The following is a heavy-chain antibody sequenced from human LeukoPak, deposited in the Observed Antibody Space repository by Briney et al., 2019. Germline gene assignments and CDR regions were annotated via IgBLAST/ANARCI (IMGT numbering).Heavy chain of an antibody. J-gene: IGHJ4*02. CDR1: GDSVSSSSTA. D-gene: IGHD3-3*01. Sequence: SQTLSLTCAISGDSVSSSSTAWNWIRQSPSRGLEWLGRTYYRSKWYNDYAVSAKSRITINPDTSKNQFSLQLISVTPEDTAVYYCVRYYDFWSGLHYFDYWGQGTLVTVSS. CDR2: TYYRSKWYN. V-gene: IGHV6-1*01. CDR3: VRYYDFWSGLHYFDY.